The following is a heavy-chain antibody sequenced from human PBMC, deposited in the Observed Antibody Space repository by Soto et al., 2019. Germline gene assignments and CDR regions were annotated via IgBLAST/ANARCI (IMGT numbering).Heavy chain of an antibody. CDR1: AGSFSKYY. Sequence: KTSETLSLTCSVSAGSFSKYYWTWIRQPPGEGLEWIGYTYFNGNTNYNPSLKGRVTISIDTSKNQFSLNLSSVTAADTAVYYCASVTFGGVVLAHWGQGTLVTVSS. D-gene: IGHD3-16*01. CDR3: ASVTFGGVVLAH. V-gene: IGHV4-59*01. CDR2: TYFNGNT. J-gene: IGHJ4*02.